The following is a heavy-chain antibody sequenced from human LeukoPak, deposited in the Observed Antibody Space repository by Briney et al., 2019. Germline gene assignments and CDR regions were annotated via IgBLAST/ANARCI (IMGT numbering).Heavy chain of an antibody. D-gene: IGHD1-26*01. J-gene: IGHJ6*03. V-gene: IGHV1-46*01. CDR1: GYTFTSYY. CDR2: INPSGGST. Sequence: ASVKVSCKASGYTFTSYYMHWVRQAPGQGLEWMGIINPSGGSTSYAQKFQGRVTMTRDMSTSTVYMELSSLRSEDTAVYYCAFNSGSYSRYYYYMDVWGKGTTVTVSS. CDR3: AFNSGSYSRYYYYMDV.